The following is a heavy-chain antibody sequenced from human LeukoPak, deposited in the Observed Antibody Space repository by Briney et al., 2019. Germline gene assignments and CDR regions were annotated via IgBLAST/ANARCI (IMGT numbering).Heavy chain of an antibody. CDR2: IRYDGSNK. Sequence: PGGSLRLSCAASGFIFSSYGMHWVRQAPGKGLEWVAFIRYDGSNKYYADSVKGRFTISRDNSKNTLYLQMNSLRAEDTAVYYCAKDGGGYYPSYYYYMDVWGKGTTVTISS. D-gene: IGHD3-22*01. CDR3: AKDGGGYYPSYYYYMDV. J-gene: IGHJ6*03. V-gene: IGHV3-30*02. CDR1: GFIFSSYG.